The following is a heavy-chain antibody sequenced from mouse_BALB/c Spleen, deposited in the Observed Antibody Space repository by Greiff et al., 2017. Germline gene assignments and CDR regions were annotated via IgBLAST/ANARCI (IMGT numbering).Heavy chain of an antibody. J-gene: IGHJ2*02. CDR2: ISDGGSYT. V-gene: IGHV5-4*02. Sequence: EVKLVESGGGLVKPGGSLKLSCAASGFTFSDYYMHWVRQTPEKRLEWVATISDGGSYTYYPDSVKGRFTISRDNAKNNLYLQMSSLKSEDTAMYYCARGGDSSQYYIDYWGQGTSLTVSS. CDR3: ARGGDSSQYYIDY. D-gene: IGHD1-1*01. CDR1: GFTFSDYY.